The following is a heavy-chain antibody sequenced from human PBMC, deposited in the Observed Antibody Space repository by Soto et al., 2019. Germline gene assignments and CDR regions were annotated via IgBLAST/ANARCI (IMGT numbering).Heavy chain of an antibody. CDR2: IDPSDSYI. CDR1: GYSFTSSW. CDR3: ARRGSSSSFFYDS. Sequence: EVQLVQSGAEVKKPGESLRISCQGSGYSFTSSWISWVRQMLGEGLEWMGRIDPSDSYINYSPSFQGRVTISADKSISTAYLQWSSLKASDTAMYYCARRGSSSSFFYDSWGQGTLVTVSS. D-gene: IGHD6-6*01. J-gene: IGHJ4*02. V-gene: IGHV5-10-1*03.